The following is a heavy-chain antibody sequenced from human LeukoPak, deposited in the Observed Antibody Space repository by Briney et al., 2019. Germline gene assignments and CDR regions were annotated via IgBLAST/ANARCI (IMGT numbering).Heavy chain of an antibody. Sequence: KTGGSLRLSCAASGFTLSTYTMDWVRQAPGKGLEWVSAISSGSSYIYYADSVKGRFTISRDNAQNSLYLQMNSLRAEDTAVYYCASGSGYCSGGSCSDYWGQGTLVTVSS. J-gene: IGHJ4*02. CDR1: GFTLSTYT. CDR2: ISSGSSYI. D-gene: IGHD2-15*01. V-gene: IGHV3-21*01. CDR3: ASGSGYCSGGSCSDY.